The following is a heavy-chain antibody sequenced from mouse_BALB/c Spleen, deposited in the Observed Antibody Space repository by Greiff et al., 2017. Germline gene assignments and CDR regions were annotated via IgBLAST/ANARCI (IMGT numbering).Heavy chain of an antibody. V-gene: IGHV7-3*02. CDR2: IRNKANGYTT. D-gene: IGHD4-1*01. CDR3: ARDEGTGTSWFAY. J-gene: IGHJ3*01. Sequence: EVQGVESGGGLVQPGGSLRLSCATSGFTFTDYYMSWVRQPPGKALEWLGFIRNKANGYTTEYSASVKGRFTISRDNSQSILYLQMNTLRAEDSATYYCARDEGTGTSWFAYWGQGTLVTVSA. CDR1: GFTFTDYY.